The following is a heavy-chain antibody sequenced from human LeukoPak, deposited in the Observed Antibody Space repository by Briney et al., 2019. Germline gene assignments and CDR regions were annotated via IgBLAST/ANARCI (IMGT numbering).Heavy chain of an antibody. J-gene: IGHJ6*02. D-gene: IGHD2-2*01. CDR2: INHSGST. CDR1: GGSISSGGYY. CDR3: ARGRVVPAAPYYYYYGMDV. V-gene: IGHV4-30-2*01. Sequence: SQTLSLTCTVSGGSISSGGYYWSWIRQPPGKGLEWIGEINHSGSTNYNPSLKSRVTISVDTSKNQFSLKLSSVTAADTAVYYCARGRVVPAAPYYYYYGMDVWGQGTTVTVSS.